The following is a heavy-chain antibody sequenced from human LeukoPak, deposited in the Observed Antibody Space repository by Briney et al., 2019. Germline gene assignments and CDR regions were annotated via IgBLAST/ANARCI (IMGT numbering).Heavy chain of an antibody. V-gene: IGHV1-69*06. D-gene: IGHD5-18*01. CDR1: GGTFSSYA. CDR2: IIPIFGTA. Sequence: SVKVSCKASGGTFSSYAISWVRQAPGQGLEWMGGIIPIFGTANYAQKFQGRVTITADKSTSTAYMELSSLRSEDTAVYYCAGVWGYSYNMDVWGKGTTVTISS. CDR3: AGVWGYSYNMDV. J-gene: IGHJ6*03.